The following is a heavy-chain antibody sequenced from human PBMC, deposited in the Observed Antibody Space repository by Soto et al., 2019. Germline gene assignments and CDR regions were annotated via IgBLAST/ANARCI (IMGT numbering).Heavy chain of an antibody. CDR2: INVYNGET. Sequence: ASVKVSCKASGYTFSGYHMRWVRQAPGQGLEWMGWINVYNGETNIAQKFQGRVAMTRDTSITTAYVELSRLRFDDTAVYFCAREGATRRPSRPAIGWLESWGQGTLVTVSS. D-gene: IGHD2-2*02. J-gene: IGHJ5*01. CDR1: GYTFSGYH. V-gene: IGHV1-2*02. CDR3: AREGATRRPSRPAIGWLES.